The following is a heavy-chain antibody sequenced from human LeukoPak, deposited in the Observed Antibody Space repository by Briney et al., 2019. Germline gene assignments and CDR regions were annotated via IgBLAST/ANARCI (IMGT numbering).Heavy chain of an antibody. Sequence: GGSLRLSCAASGFTFSDYYMSWIRQAPGKGLEWVSYISSSGSTIYYADSVKGRLTISRDNAKNSLYLQMNSLRAEDTAVYYCARGRYNWNRPDAFDIWGQGTMVTVSS. CDR2: ISSSGSTI. J-gene: IGHJ3*02. D-gene: IGHD1-20*01. CDR1: GFTFSDYY. CDR3: ARGRYNWNRPDAFDI. V-gene: IGHV3-11*04.